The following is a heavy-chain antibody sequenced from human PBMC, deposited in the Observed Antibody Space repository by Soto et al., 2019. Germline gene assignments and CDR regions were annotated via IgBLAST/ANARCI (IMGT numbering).Heavy chain of an antibody. Sequence: GGSLRLSCAASGFTFSSYAMHWVRQAPGKGLEWVAVISYDGSNKYYADSVQGRFTISRDNSKNTLYMQMNSLRAEDTAVYYCARDSYGSGSYYNFRWFDHGGQGTLVTVSS. CDR1: GFTFSSYA. J-gene: IGHJ5*02. CDR2: ISYDGSNK. D-gene: IGHD3-10*01. CDR3: ARDSYGSGSYYNFRWFDH. V-gene: IGHV3-30-3*01.